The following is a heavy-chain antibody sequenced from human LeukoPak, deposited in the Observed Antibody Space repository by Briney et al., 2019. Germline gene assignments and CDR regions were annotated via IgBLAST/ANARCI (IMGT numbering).Heavy chain of an antibody. Sequence: SSETLSLTCTVSGGSISSGGYYWSWIRQHPGKGLEWIGYIYYSGSTYYNPSLKSRVTISVDTSKNQFSLKLSSVTAADTAVYYCARADDRDAFDIWGQGTMVTVSS. CDR3: ARADDRDAFDI. CDR1: GGSISSGGYY. V-gene: IGHV4-31*03. J-gene: IGHJ3*02. D-gene: IGHD3-22*01. CDR2: IYYSGST.